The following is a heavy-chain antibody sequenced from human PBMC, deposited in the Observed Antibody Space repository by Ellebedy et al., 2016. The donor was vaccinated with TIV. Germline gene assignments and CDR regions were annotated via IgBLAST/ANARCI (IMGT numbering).Heavy chain of an antibody. J-gene: IGHJ5*02. CDR3: ARCGWSKGWFDP. V-gene: IGHV3-7*03. CDR1: GFTFSTYW. Sequence: GESLNISCAASGFTFSTYWMHWVRQTPGKGLEWVANIKQDGSEQYYVTSVKGRFPISRDNAKDSLYLQMDSLRAEDTAVYYCARCGWSKGWFDPWGQGTLVTVSS. CDR2: IKQDGSEQ.